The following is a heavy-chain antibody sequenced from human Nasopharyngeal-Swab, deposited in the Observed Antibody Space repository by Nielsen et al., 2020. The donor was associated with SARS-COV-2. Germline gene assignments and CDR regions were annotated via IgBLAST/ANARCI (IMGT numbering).Heavy chain of an antibody. CDR3: ARGYLRYFDWLLFSGTPSYYYYGMDV. J-gene: IGHJ6*02. CDR2: IIPIFGTA. CDR1: GGTFSSYA. Sequence: SVKVSCKASGGTFSSYAISWVRQAPGQGLEWMGGIIPIFGTANYAQKFQGRVTITADESTSTAYMELSSLRSEDTAVYYCARGYLRYFDWLLFSGTPSYYYYGMDVGGQGTTVTVSS. V-gene: IGHV1-69*13. D-gene: IGHD3-9*01.